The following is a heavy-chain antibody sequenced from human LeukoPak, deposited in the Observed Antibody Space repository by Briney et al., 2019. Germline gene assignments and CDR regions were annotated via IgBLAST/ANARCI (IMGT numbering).Heavy chain of an antibody. Sequence: NPGGSLRLPCSASGFTFSTFPMHWVRQAPGKGLEYFSAISRNGDTTYYADSVKGRFTISRDNSKNTLYLQMSSLRPEDTAVYYCVKALTDDAFDIWGQGTMVTVSS. V-gene: IGHV3-64D*06. CDR1: GFTFSTFP. CDR2: ISRNGDTT. CDR3: VKALTDDAFDI. J-gene: IGHJ3*02.